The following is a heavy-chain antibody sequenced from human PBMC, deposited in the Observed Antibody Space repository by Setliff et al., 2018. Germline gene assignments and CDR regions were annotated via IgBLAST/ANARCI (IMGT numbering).Heavy chain of an antibody. CDR2: TSHSGSA. CDR1: GGSIVSHSC. CDR3: TRGAVAGRGWFDP. J-gene: IGHJ5*02. Sequence: LSLTCGVSGGSIVSHSCWTWVRQAPGKGLEWIGETSHSGSAHYNPSLRSRVTISVDKSKNHFSLKLTSVTAADTAVYYCTRGAVAGRGWFDPWGQGTQVTVS. D-gene: IGHD6-19*01. V-gene: IGHV4-4*02.